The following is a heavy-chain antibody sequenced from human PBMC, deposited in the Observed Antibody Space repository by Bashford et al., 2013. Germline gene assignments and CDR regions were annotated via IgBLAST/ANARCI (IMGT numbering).Heavy chain of an antibody. CDR1: GFTFSGSA. Sequence: GGSLRLSCAASGFTFSGSAMHWVRQASGKGLEWVGRIRHIGDTYATLYGASVKGRFTISRDDSKNTAYLQMNSLKTEDTAVYYCTNGEDDYNYRDVSDIWGQGTMVTVSS. D-gene: IGHD5-24*01. J-gene: IGHJ3*02. V-gene: IGHV3-73*01. CDR2: IRHIGDTYAT. CDR3: TNGEDDYNYRDVSDI.